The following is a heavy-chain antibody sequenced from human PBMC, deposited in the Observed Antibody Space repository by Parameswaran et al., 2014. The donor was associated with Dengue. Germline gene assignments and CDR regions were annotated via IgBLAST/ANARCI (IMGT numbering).Heavy chain of an antibody. J-gene: IGHJ1*01. CDR3: TFRYYLDTTGYSMPTEDFQY. V-gene: IGHV1-69*15. D-gene: IGHD3-22*01. Sequence: WVRQAPGQGLEWMGRIIPIFGTANYAQWFQERVTITADDSTSTAYMELSSLRSDDTAVYYCTFRYYLDTTGYSMPTEDFQYWGQGTLVTVSS. CDR2: IIPIFGTA.